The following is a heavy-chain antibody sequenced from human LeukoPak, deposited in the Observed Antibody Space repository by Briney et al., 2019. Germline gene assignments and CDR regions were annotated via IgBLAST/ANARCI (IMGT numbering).Heavy chain of an antibody. J-gene: IGHJ4*02. CDR2: TYYRSKWYN. D-gene: IGHD4-17*01. V-gene: IGHV6-1*01. Sequence: SRTLTLTCAISGDSVSSNSAAWNWIRQSPSRGLEWLGRTYYRSKWYNDYAVSVKSRITINPDTSKNQFSLQLNSVTPEDTAVYYCARDTDYGDYPLDYWGQGTLVTVSS. CDR3: ARDTDYGDYPLDY. CDR1: GDSVSSNSAA.